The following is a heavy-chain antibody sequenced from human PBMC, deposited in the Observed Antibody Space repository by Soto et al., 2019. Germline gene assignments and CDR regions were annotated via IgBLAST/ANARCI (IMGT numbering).Heavy chain of an antibody. D-gene: IGHD3-16*02. V-gene: IGHV3-64*01. Sequence: PGGSLRLSCAASGFTFSSYAMHWVRQAPGKGLEYVSAISSNGGSTYYANSVKGRFTISRDNSKNTLYLQMGSLRAEDMAVYYCARERLPDLGELSSRFGAFDIWGQGTMVTVSS. CDR1: GFTFSSYA. J-gene: IGHJ3*02. CDR3: ARERLPDLGELSSRFGAFDI. CDR2: ISSNGGST.